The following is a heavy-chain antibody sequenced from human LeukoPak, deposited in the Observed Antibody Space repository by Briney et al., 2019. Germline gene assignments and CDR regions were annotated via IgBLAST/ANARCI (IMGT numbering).Heavy chain of an antibody. V-gene: IGHV3-74*01. D-gene: IGHD1-1*01. CDR2: INSDGSST. CDR1: GFTFSRYW. CDR3: ARVSGWNPFDY. J-gene: IGHJ4*02. Sequence: GGALRLSWAASGFTFSRYWMHWVRQTPGKGAVWVSGINSDGSSTRYADSVKGRFTISRDNAKNTLYLQMNSLRAEDTAVYYCARVSGWNPFDYWGQGTLVTVSS.